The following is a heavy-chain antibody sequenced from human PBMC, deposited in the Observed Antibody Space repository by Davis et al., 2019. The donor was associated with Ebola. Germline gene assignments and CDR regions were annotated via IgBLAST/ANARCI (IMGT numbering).Heavy chain of an antibody. CDR1: GYTFTSYY. CDR2: INPSGGST. CDR3: AISGADILTGYYNDY. Sequence: ASVKVSCKASGYTFTSYYMHWVRQAPGQGLEWMGIINPSGGSTSYAQKFQGRVTMTRDTSTSTVYMELSSLRSEDTAVYYCAISGADILTGYYNDYWGQGTLVTVSS. D-gene: IGHD3-9*01. J-gene: IGHJ4*02. V-gene: IGHV1-46*01.